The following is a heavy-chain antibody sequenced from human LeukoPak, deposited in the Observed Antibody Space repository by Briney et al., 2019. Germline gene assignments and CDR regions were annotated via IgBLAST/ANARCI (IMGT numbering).Heavy chain of an antibody. CDR1: GFTFSSYS. Sequence: GGSLRLSCAASGFTFSSYSMNWVRQAPGKGLVWVSRINTDGSTTSYAGSVRGRFTISRDNAKNTLYLQMNSLRAEDTAVYYCAREEEGDAFDIWGQGTMVTVSS. CDR3: AREEEGDAFDI. J-gene: IGHJ3*02. CDR2: INTDGSTT. V-gene: IGHV3-74*01.